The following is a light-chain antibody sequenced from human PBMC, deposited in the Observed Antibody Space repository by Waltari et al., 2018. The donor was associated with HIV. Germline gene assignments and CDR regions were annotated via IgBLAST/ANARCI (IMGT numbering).Light chain of an antibody. CDR1: QSVSSSY. CDR3: QQYGSSPYT. CDR2: GAS. V-gene: IGKV3-20*01. J-gene: IGKJ2*01. Sequence: EIVLTQSPGTLSLSPGERATLSCRASQSVSSSYLACYQQKPGQAPRLLIYGASSRATGIPDRFSGSGSGTDFTLTISRLEPEDFAVYSCQQYGSSPYTFGQGTKLEIK.